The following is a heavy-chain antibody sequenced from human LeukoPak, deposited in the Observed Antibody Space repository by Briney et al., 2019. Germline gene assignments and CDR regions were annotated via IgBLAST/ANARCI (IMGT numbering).Heavy chain of an antibody. CDR2: IYASGNT. V-gene: IGHV4-4*07. CDR1: RGSTSRYY. CDR3: ARIQPAPGFISAAGDFDYYYSYMDV. Sequence: PSETLSLTCTVSRGSTSRYYWNWLRQSAGKGLEWIGRIYASGNTNYNPSLKSRVTMSVDSSKNQFSLKLRSVTAADTAVYYCARIQPAPGFISAAGDFDYYYSYMDVWGKGTTVIVSS. D-gene: IGHD6-13*01. J-gene: IGHJ6*03.